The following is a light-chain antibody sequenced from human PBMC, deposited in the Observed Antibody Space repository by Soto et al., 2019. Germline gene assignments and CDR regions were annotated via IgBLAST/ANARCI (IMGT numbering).Light chain of an antibody. Sequence: QSVLTQPAPVSGSPGQSITISCTGTSSDVGGYNYVSWYQQHPGKAPKLMIYDVSNRPSGVSNRFSGSKSGNTASLTISGLQAEDEADYYCSSYTSSSTLGYVFGTGTNVTVL. CDR3: SSYTSSSTLGYV. J-gene: IGLJ1*01. CDR2: DVS. CDR1: SSDVGGYNY. V-gene: IGLV2-14*01.